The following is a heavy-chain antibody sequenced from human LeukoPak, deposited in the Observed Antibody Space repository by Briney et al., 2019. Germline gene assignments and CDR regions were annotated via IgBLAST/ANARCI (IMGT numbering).Heavy chain of an antibody. V-gene: IGHV5-51*01. D-gene: IGHD2-8*01. CDR3: ARHGHCTNGVCYSNYYYYMDV. J-gene: IGHJ6*03. CDR2: NYPDDSET. Sequence: GEFLEISWKGSCYSFTSYWNGLGRQSPGKGVWVVGINYPDDSETKYRPSFEGQIIISVNKSISTAYLQWSSLKASDTATYYCARHGHCTNGVCYSNYYYYMDVWGKGTTVTVSS. CDR1: CYSFTSYW.